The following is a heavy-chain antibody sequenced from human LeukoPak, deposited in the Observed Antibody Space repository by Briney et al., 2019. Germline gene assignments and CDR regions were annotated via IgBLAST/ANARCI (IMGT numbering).Heavy chain of an antibody. D-gene: IGHD3-16*02. CDR3: AREGLSTLNWFDP. CDR2: TSSSSSYI. J-gene: IGHJ5*02. CDR1: GFTFSSYS. Sequence: PGGSLRLSCAASGFTFSSYSMNWVRQAPGKGLEWVSSTSSSSSYIYYADSVKGRFTISRDNAKNSLYLQMNSLRAEDTAVYYCAREGLSTLNWFDPWGQGTLVTVSS. V-gene: IGHV3-21*01.